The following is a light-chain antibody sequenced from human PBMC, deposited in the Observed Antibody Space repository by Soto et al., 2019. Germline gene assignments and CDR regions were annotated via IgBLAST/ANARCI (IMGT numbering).Light chain of an antibody. J-gene: IGKJ2*01. Sequence: DIPMTQFPSTLSASVGDRVTIXCRASQTTNTWLAWYQQKPGTAPKLLIYDASSLEGGVPSRFSASGSGTEFTLTISSLQPDDLATYYCQQYISYPYTFGQGTKVEIK. CDR3: QQYISYPYT. V-gene: IGKV1-5*01. CDR2: DAS. CDR1: QTTNTW.